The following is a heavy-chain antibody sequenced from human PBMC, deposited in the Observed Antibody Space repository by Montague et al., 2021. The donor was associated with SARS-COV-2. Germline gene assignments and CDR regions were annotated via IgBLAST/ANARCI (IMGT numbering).Heavy chain of an antibody. D-gene: IGHD3-3*02. CDR1: GFSLSTSGVG. V-gene: IGHV2-5*02. J-gene: IGHJ5*02. CDR3: AHMSDILSVSNRFRFDH. Sequence: PALVKPTQTLTLTCTFSGFSLSTSGVGVGWIRQPPGKALEWLAFIYWDDDKRYSPSLKSRLTISKDTSKNQVVLTMTNMDPVDTATYYCAHMSDILSVSNRFRFDHWGQGTLVTVSS. CDR2: IYWDDDK.